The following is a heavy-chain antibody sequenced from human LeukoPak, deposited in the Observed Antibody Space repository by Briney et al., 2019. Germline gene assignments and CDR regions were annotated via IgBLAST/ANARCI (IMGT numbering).Heavy chain of an antibody. CDR3: ARDKIASRRYSSSWSVDY. V-gene: IGHV3-11*04. CDR1: GFTFSDYY. J-gene: IGHJ4*02. CDR2: ISSSGSTI. D-gene: IGHD6-13*01. Sequence: GGSLRLSCAASGFTFSDYYMSWIRQAPGKGLEWVSYISSSGSTIYYADSVKGRFTVSRDNAKNSLYLQMNSLRAEDTAVYYCARDKIASRRYSSSWSVDYWGQGTLVTVSS.